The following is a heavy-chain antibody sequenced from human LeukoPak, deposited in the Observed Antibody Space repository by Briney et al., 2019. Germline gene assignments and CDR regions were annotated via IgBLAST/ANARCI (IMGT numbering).Heavy chain of an antibody. CDR2: TFYSGST. D-gene: IGHD1-26*01. Sequence: PSETLSLTCTVSGDSISSSSYYWEWIRQPPGKGLEWIGSTFYSGSTYYNPSLKSRVSISVDTSKNQFSLKLSSVTAADTAVYYCAREKLVGATTAVYYYYYMDVWGKGTTVTVSS. J-gene: IGHJ6*03. CDR1: GDSISSSSYY. CDR3: AREKLVGATTAVYYYYYMDV. V-gene: IGHV4-39*02.